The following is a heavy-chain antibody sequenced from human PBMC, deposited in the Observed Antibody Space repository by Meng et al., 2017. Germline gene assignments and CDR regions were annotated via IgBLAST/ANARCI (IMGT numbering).Heavy chain of an antibody. CDR3: ARDAGGVYDFWSGYEYQYYFDY. J-gene: IGHJ4*02. V-gene: IGHV3-21*01. CDR2: ISSSSSYI. Sequence: GGSLRLSCAASGFTFSSYSMNWVRQAPGKGLEWVSSISSSSSYIYYADSVKGRFTISRDNAKNSLYLQMNSLRAEDTAVYYCARDAGGVYDFWSGYEYQYYFDYWGQGTLVTVSS. CDR1: GFTFSSYS. D-gene: IGHD3-3*01.